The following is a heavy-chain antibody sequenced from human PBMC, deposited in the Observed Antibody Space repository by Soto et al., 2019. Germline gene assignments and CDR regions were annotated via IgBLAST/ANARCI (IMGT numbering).Heavy chain of an antibody. CDR3: ARDWVYCSGGSCYPEPGDYYMDV. CDR1: GYTFTSYG. CDR2: ISAYNGNT. V-gene: IGHV1-18*01. J-gene: IGHJ6*03. Sequence: ASVKVSCKASGYTFTSYGISWVLQAPGRGLEWMGWISAYNGNTNYAQKLQGRVTMTTDTSTSTAYMELRSLRSDDTAVYYCARDWVYCSGGSCYPEPGDYYMDVWGKGTTVTVSS. D-gene: IGHD2-15*01.